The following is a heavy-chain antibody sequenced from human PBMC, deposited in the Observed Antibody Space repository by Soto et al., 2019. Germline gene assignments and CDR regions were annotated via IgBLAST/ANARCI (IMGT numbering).Heavy chain of an antibody. D-gene: IGHD5-18*01. V-gene: IGHV4-34*01. CDR3: ASSKSTTAMGHGFDY. CDR1: GGSFSGYY. Sequence: SETLSLTCAVYGGSFSGYYWSWIRQPPGKGLEWIGYIYHSGSTYYNPSLRSRVTISVDRSKNQFSLKLSSVTAADTAVYYCASSKSTTAMGHGFDYWGQGTLVTVSS. J-gene: IGHJ4*02. CDR2: IYHSGST.